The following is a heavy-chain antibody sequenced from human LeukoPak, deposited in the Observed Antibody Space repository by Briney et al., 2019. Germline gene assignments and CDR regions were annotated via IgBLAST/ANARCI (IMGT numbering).Heavy chain of an antibody. CDR3: ARSDGYGLVGI. CDR1: GGSISTSNYY. Sequence: ASETLSLTCTVSGGSISTSNYYWGWIRQPPGKGLEWIGNIFYSGSTYYSPSLKSRVTISLDTSRNHFSLTLSSVTAADTAVYYCARSDGYGLVGIWGQGTMVTVSS. V-gene: IGHV4-39*07. J-gene: IGHJ3*02. D-gene: IGHD5-18*01. CDR2: IFYSGST.